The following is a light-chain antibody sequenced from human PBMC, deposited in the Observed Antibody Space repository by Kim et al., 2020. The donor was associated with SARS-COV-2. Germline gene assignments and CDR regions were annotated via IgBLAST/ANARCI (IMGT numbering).Light chain of an antibody. J-gene: IGLJ2*01. CDR2: GKN. V-gene: IGLV3-19*01. CDR1: SLRSYY. Sequence: SSELTQDPAVSVALGQTVRITCQGDSLRSYYATWYQQKPGQAPILVIYGKNNRPSGIPDRLSGSSSGNTASLTITGTQVGDEADYYCNSRDSNDNVVFGG. CDR3: NSRDSNDNVV.